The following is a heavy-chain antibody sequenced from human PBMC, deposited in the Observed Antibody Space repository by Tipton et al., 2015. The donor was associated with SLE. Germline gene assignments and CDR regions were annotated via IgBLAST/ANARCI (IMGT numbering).Heavy chain of an antibody. V-gene: IGHV4-38-2*01. Sequence: TLSLTCAVSGYSISSGYYWGWIRQPPGKGLEWIGSIYHSGSTYYNPSLKSRVTISVDTSKNQFSLKLSSVTAADTAVYYCARAPTVTHAKWFDPWGQGTLATVSS. CDR1: GYSISSGYY. D-gene: IGHD4-17*01. J-gene: IGHJ5*02. CDR3: ARAPTVTHAKWFDP. CDR2: IYHSGST.